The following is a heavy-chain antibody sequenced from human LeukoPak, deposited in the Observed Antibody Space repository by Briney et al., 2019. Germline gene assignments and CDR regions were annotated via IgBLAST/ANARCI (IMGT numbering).Heavy chain of an antibody. J-gene: IGHJ4*02. CDR1: GGSISSGGHY. CDR2: MYHSGST. D-gene: IGHD3-22*01. CDR3: ARVSYYDNAGYSKYYFDN. V-gene: IGHV4-31*03. Sequence: PSQTLSLTCTVSGGSISSGGHYWSWIRQHPGKGLAWIGYMYHSGSTYYNPSLKSRVTISVDTSKNQFSLKLSSVTAADTAVYYCARVSYYDNAGYSKYYFDNWGQGTLVTVSS.